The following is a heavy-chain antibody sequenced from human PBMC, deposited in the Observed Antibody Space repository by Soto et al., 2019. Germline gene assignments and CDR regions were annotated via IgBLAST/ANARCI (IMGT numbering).Heavy chain of an antibody. CDR1: GYSVSSSDYY. D-gene: IGHD2-15*01. J-gene: IGHJ6*02. V-gene: IGHV4-39*01. CDR2: MFYSGLT. Sequence: SETLSLTCSVSGYSVSSSDYYWAWIRQPPGKGLEWIGSMFYSGLTYYNPSLKSRVTLSVDTSKNQFSVRLNSVTAADTAVYYCAPLTVSLSGPYGINVWGQGTTVTVS. CDR3: APLTVSLSGPYGINV.